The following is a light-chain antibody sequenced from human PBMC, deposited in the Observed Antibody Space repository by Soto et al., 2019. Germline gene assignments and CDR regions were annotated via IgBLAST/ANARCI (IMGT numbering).Light chain of an antibody. Sequence: EIVLTQSPGTLSLSPGEGATLSCWASQTVSSNYLALYQQRPGQAPRLLIYGASTRATGIPARFSGSGSGTEFTLTISSLQSKDFAVYYCQQYNNWPPKTFGQGTKVDIK. CDR3: QQYNNWPPKT. V-gene: IGKV3-15*01. CDR1: QTVSSN. CDR2: GAS. J-gene: IGKJ1*01.